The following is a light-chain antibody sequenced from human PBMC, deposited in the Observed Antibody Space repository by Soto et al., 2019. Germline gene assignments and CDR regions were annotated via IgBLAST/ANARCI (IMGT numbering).Light chain of an antibody. CDR3: QQYDNLPLGPLT. Sequence: DIQMTQSPSSLSASVGDRVTITCQASQDISNYLNWYQQKPGKAPKLLIYDASNLETGVPSRFSGSGSGTDFTFTISSLQPEDIATYYCQQYDNLPLGPLTVGGGTKVEIK. J-gene: IGKJ4*01. CDR2: DAS. CDR1: QDISNY. V-gene: IGKV1-33*01.